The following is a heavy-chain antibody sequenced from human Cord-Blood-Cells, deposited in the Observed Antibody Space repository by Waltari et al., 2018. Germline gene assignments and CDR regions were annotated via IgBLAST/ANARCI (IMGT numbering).Heavy chain of an antibody. V-gene: IGHV4-39*01. Sequence: QLQLQESGPGLVKPSETLSLTCPVSGGSISSSSYYWAWIRQPPGKGLEWIGSIYYSGSTYYNPSLKSRVTISVDTSKNQFSLKLSSVTAADTAVYYCAKYSSGWYWYFDLWGRGTLVTVSS. J-gene: IGHJ2*01. CDR2: IYYSGST. D-gene: IGHD6-19*01. CDR1: GGSISSSSYY. CDR3: AKYSSGWYWYFDL.